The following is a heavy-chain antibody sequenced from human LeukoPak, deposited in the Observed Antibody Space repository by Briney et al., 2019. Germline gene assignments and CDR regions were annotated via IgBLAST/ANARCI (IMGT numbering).Heavy chain of an antibody. Sequence: SETLSLTCTVSGGSISSYYRSWIRQPPGKGLEWIGYIYYSGSTNYNPSLKSRVTISVDTSKNQFPLKLSSVTAADTAVYYCAKAPFLAVAAYLYFVYWGRGNLVTVSS. CDR1: GGSISSYY. CDR2: IYYSGST. V-gene: IGHV4-59*01. CDR3: AKAPFLAVAAYLYFVY. J-gene: IGHJ4*02. D-gene: IGHD6-19*01.